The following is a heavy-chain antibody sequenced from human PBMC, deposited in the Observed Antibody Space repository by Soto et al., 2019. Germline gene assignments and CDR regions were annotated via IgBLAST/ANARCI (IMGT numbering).Heavy chain of an antibody. CDR1: GHSFTTYW. J-gene: IGHJ4*01. CDR2: IYPGDSDT. Sequence: GESLKISCKGSGHSFTTYWIAWVRQMPGKGLEWVGIIYPGDSDTRYSPSFEGHVTISVDKSISTAFLQWNSLKASDNAIYYCARHSTSAPKDYWGQGTLVTVSS. D-gene: IGHD3-10*01. CDR3: ARHSTSAPKDY. V-gene: IGHV5-51*01.